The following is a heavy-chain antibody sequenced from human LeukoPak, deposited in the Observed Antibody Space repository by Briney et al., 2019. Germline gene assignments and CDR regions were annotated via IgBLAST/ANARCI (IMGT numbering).Heavy chain of an antibody. J-gene: IGHJ3*02. CDR3: ARAPGAAGFAFDI. CDR2: INPSSGGT. Sequence: ASVKVSCKASGYTFTGYYMHWVRQAPGQGLEWLGWINPSSGGTGSAQRFQGRVTMTTDTSITTAYMELNRLRSDDTAVYYCARAPGAAGFAFDIWGQGTMLTVPS. D-gene: IGHD6-13*01. V-gene: IGHV1-2*02. CDR1: GYTFTGYY.